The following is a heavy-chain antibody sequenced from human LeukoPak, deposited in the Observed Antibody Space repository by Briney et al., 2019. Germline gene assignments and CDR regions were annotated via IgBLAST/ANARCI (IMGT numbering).Heavy chain of an antibody. Sequence: PSETLSLTCTVSGGSISSSSYYWGWIRQPPGKGLEWIGSIYYSGSTYYNPSLKSRVTISVDTSKNQFSLKLSSVTAADTAVYYCARHGGQLNRPIDYWGQGTLVTVSS. CDR1: GGSISSSSYY. CDR2: IYYSGST. CDR3: ARHGGQLNRPIDY. D-gene: IGHD6-13*01. V-gene: IGHV4-39*01. J-gene: IGHJ4*02.